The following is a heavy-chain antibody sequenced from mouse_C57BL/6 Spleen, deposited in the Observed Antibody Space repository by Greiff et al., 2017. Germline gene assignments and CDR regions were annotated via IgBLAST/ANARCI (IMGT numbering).Heavy chain of an antibody. D-gene: IGHD1-1*01. V-gene: IGHV2-5*01. J-gene: IGHJ1*03. Sequence: VQLQQSGPGLVQPSQSLSITCTVSGFSLTSYGVHWVRQSPGKGLEWLGVIWRGGSTDYTAAFMSRLSITKDNSKSQVFFKMNSLQADDTAIYYCAKAATVVADWYFDVWGTGTTVTVSS. CDR3: AKAATVVADWYFDV. CDR1: GFSLTSYG. CDR2: IWRGGST.